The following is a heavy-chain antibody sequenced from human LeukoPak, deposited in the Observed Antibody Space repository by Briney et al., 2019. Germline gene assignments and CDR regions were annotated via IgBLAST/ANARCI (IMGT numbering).Heavy chain of an antibody. CDR2: INHNSGGT. CDR1: GYTFTGYY. CDR3: AREGIVATFDP. Sequence: ASVKVSCKASGYTFTGYYMHWMRQAPGQGLEWMGWINHNSGGTNYAQKFQGRVTMTRDTSISTAYMELSRLRSEDTAVYYCAREGIVATFDPWGQGTLVTVSS. J-gene: IGHJ5*02. V-gene: IGHV1-2*02. D-gene: IGHD5-12*01.